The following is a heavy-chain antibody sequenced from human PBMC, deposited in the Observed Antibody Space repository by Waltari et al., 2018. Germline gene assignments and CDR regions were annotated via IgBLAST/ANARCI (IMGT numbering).Heavy chain of an antibody. Sequence: EVQLVESGGGLIQPGGSLRLSCAASGFTVSSHYLRWVRQAPGKGLEWVSVIYSGGSTYYADSVKGRFTISRDNSKNTLYLQMNSLRAEDTAVYYCARDPFSGFFDYWGQGTLVTVSS. J-gene: IGHJ4*02. CDR3: ARDPFSGFFDY. CDR2: IYSGGST. D-gene: IGHD3-22*01. CDR1: GFTVSSHY. V-gene: IGHV3-53*01.